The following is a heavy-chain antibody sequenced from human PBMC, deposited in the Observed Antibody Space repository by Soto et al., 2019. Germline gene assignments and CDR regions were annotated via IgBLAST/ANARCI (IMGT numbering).Heavy chain of an antibody. CDR2: IYYSGST. CDR1: GGSITSGVYY. Sequence: QVQLQESGPGLAKPSQTLSLTCTVSGGSITSGVYYWSWIRQHPGKGLEWIGYIYYSGSTFCNPSLKSRVTISVDTSKNQFSLKLSSVTAADTAVYFCARGLEWELLLDAFDIWGQGTMVTVSS. V-gene: IGHV4-31*03. CDR3: ARGLEWELLLDAFDI. D-gene: IGHD1-26*01. J-gene: IGHJ3*02.